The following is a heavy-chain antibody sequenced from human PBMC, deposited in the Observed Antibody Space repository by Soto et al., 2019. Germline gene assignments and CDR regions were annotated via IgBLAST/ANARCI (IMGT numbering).Heavy chain of an antibody. D-gene: IGHD3-22*01. CDR2: IYPGDSDT. Sequence: GESLKISCKGSGYSFTSYWIGWVRQMPGKGLEWMGIIYPGDSDTRYSPSFQGQVTISADKSISTAYLQWSSLKASDTAMYYCARIAGAYYDSSGTLAFDIWGQGTMVTVSS. V-gene: IGHV5-51*01. CDR3: ARIAGAYYDSSGTLAFDI. CDR1: GYSFTSYW. J-gene: IGHJ3*02.